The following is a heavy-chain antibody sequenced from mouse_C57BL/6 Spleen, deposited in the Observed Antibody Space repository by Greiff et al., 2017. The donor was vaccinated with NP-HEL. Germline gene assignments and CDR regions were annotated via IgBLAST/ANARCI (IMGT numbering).Heavy chain of an antibody. V-gene: IGHV1-80*01. Sequence: VQVVESGAELVKPGASVKISCKASGYAFSSYWMNWVKQRPGKGLEWIGQIYPGDGDTNYNGKFKGKATLTADKSSSTAYMQLSSLTSEDSAVYFCARYAPFAYWGQGTLVTVSA. CDR3: ARYAPFAY. CDR2: IYPGDGDT. J-gene: IGHJ3*01. CDR1: GYAFSSYW.